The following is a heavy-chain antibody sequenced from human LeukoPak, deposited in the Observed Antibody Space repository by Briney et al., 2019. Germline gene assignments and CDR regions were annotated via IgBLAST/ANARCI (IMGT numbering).Heavy chain of an antibody. CDR2: TNHSGST. CDR1: GGSFSGYY. CDR3: ASARSGGYFDY. J-gene: IGHJ4*02. D-gene: IGHD4-23*01. Sequence: SETLSLTCAVYGGSFSGYYWSWIRQPPGRGLEGIGETNHSGSTNYNPSLKSRVTISVDTSKNQFSLKLSSVTAADTAVYYCASARSGGYFDYWGQGTLVTVSS. V-gene: IGHV4-34*01.